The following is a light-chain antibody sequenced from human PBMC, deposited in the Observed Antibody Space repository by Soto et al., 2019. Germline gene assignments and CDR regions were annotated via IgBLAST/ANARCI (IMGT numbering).Light chain of an antibody. V-gene: IGKV3-20*01. CDR3: QQFVSSPIT. J-gene: IGKJ4*01. CDR1: ESVVSNY. CDR2: DAS. Sequence: EIVLTQSPGTLSLSPGERATLSCRATESVVSNYLAWYQLKPGQAPRLLIYDASSRATGIPDRFSGSGSGTDFTLTISRLEPEDFAVYYCQQFVSSPITFGGGTKVDIK.